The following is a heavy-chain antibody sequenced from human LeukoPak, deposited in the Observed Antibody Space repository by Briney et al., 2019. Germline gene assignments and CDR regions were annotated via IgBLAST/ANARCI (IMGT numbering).Heavy chain of an antibody. D-gene: IGHD3-22*01. J-gene: IGHJ6*03. CDR2: INHSGST. CDR3: ARDSSGYYYYYYMDA. V-gene: IGHV4-34*01. CDR1: GGSFSGYY. Sequence: SETLSLTCAVYGGSFSGYYWSWIRQPPGKGLEWIGEINHSGSTNYNPSLKSRVTISVDTSKNQFSLKLSSVTAADTAVYYCARDSSGYYYYYYMDAWGKGTTVTISS.